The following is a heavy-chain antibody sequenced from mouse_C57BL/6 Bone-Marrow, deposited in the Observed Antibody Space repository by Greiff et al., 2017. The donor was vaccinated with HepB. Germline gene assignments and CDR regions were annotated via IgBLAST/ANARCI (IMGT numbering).Heavy chain of an antibody. J-gene: IGHJ2*01. CDR2: IDPENGDT. CDR1: GFNIKDDY. Sequence: EVMLVESGAELVRPGASVKLSCTASGFNIKDDYMHWVKQRPEQGLEWIGWIDPENGDTEYASKFQGKATITADTYSNTAYLQLSSLTSEDTAVYYCTSGELWSFDYWGQGTTLTVSS. D-gene: IGHD1-1*02. V-gene: IGHV14-4*01. CDR3: TSGELWSFDY.